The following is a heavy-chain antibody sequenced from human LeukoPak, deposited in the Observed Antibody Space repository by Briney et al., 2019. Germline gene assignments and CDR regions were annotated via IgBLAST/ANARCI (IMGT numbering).Heavy chain of an antibody. J-gene: IGHJ4*02. CDR1: GFTFSSYS. Sequence: GSLRLSCAASGFTFSSYSMNWVRQAPGKGLEWVAVISYDGSNKYYADSVKGRFTISRDNSKNTLYLQMNSLRAEDAAVYYCARAAYYDFWSGYYEGFDYWGQGTLVTVSS. D-gene: IGHD3-3*01. CDR2: ISYDGSNK. V-gene: IGHV3-30*05. CDR3: ARAAYYDFWSGYYEGFDY.